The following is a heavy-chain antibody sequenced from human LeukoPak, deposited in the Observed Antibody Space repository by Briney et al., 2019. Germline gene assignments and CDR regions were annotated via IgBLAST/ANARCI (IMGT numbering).Heavy chain of an antibody. D-gene: IGHD2-2*01. Sequence: PGGPLRLSCAASGFTFSDYAMNWVRQAPGKGLEWVSSISSGGSYISYADSVKGRFTVSRDNAKDSLFLQMRSLRDEDTAVYYCARGPALYCTSSSCLDGVDWGQGTLVSVSS. J-gene: IGHJ4*02. V-gene: IGHV3-21*01. CDR3: ARGPALYCTSSSCLDGVD. CDR2: ISSGGSYI. CDR1: GFTFSDYA.